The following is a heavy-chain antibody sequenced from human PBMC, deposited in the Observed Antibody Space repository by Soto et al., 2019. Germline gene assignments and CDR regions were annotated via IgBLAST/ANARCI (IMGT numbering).Heavy chain of an antibody. Sequence: PGGSLRLSCAASGFTFISYGMHWVRQAPGKGLEWVAVIWYDGSNKYYADSVKGRFTISRDNSKNTLYLQMNSLRAEDTAVYYCARERAAAAPSLVPLGGYYYGMXVWGQGTTVXVSS. CDR1: GFTFISYG. V-gene: IGHV3-33*01. CDR2: IWYDGSNK. CDR3: ARERAAAAPSLVPLGGYYYGMXV. J-gene: IGHJ6*02. D-gene: IGHD6-13*01.